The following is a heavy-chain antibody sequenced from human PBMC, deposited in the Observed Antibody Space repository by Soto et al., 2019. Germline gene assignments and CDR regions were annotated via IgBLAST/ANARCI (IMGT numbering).Heavy chain of an antibody. CDR1: GGSFSGYY. Sequence: SETLSLTCAVYGGSFSGYYWIWIRRPPGKGLEWIGEINHSGSTNYNPSLKSRVTISVDTSKNQFSLKLSSVTAADTAVYYCARAKNTYSSTPRGWFDPWGQGTLVTVSS. V-gene: IGHV4-34*01. CDR2: INHSGST. CDR3: ARAKNTYSSTPRGWFDP. J-gene: IGHJ5*02. D-gene: IGHD6-13*01.